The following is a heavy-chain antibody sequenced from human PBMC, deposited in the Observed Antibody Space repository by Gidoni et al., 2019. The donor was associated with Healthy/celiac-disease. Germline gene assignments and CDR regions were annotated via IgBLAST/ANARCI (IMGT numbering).Heavy chain of an antibody. Sequence: QLQLQESGPGLVKPSETLSLTCTVSGGSISSSSYYWGWIRQPPGKGLEWIGSIYYSGSTYYNPSLKSRVTISVDTSKNQFSLKLSSVTAADTAVYYCARIRGDTAMVSYSFDYWGQGTLVTVSS. CDR1: GGSISSSSYY. CDR2: IYYSGST. J-gene: IGHJ4*02. D-gene: IGHD5-18*01. CDR3: ARIRGDTAMVSYSFDY. V-gene: IGHV4-39*01.